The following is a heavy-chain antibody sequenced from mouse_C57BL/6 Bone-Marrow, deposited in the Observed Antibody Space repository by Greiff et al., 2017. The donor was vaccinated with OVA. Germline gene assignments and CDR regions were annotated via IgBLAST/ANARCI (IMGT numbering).Heavy chain of an antibody. CDR3: TRDEAYYSIFDY. Sequence: EVKLMESGEGLVKPGGSLKLSCAASGFTFSSYAMSWVRQTPEKRLEWVAYISSGGDYIYYADTVKGRFTISRDNARNTLYLQMSSLKSEDTAMYYCTRDEAYYSIFDYWGQGTTLTVSS. D-gene: IGHD2-5*01. V-gene: IGHV5-9-1*02. CDR2: ISSGGDYI. CDR1: GFTFSSYA. J-gene: IGHJ2*01.